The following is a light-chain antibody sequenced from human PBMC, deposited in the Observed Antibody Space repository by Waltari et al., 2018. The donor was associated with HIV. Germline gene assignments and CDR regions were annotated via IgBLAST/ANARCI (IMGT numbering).Light chain of an antibody. Sequence: DIVMTPTPPSLSVTPGQPASFSCTSSQSLKHTDGKTYLYWYLPRPGQSPQVLIYEVSKRYAGVPDRFSGSGSGTHFTLKIARVEAEDVGSYYCMQSLHLLYTFGQGTKLEIK. CDR2: EVS. J-gene: IGKJ2*01. CDR1: QSLKHTDGKTY. CDR3: MQSLHLLYT. V-gene: IGKV2D-29*02.